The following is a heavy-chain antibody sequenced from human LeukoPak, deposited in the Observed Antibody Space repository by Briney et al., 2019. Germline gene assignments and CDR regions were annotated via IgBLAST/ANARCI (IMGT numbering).Heavy chain of an antibody. Sequence: SQTLSLTCTVSGGSISSGSYYWSWIRQPAGKGLEWIGRIYTSGSTNYNPSLKSRVTISVDTSKNQFSLKLSSVTAADTAVYYCARTIQRSYLDYFDYWGQGTLVTVSS. J-gene: IGHJ4*02. CDR3: ARTIQRSYLDYFDY. V-gene: IGHV4-61*02. D-gene: IGHD1-26*01. CDR2: IYTSGST. CDR1: GGSISSGSYY.